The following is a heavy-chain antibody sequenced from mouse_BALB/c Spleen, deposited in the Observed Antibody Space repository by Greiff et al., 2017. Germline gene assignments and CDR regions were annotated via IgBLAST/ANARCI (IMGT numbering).Heavy chain of an antibody. Sequence: VQVVESGPGLVAPSQSLSITCTVSGFSLTSYDISWIRQPPGKGLEWLGVIWTGGGTNDNSAFMSRLSISKENSKSQVFLKMNSLQTDDTAIYYCVRDGYYYGSSYVGYFDVWGAGTTVTVSS. V-gene: IGHV2-9-2*01. J-gene: IGHJ1*01. D-gene: IGHD1-1*01. CDR2: IWTGGGT. CDR1: GFSLTSYD. CDR3: VRDGYYYGSSYVGYFDV.